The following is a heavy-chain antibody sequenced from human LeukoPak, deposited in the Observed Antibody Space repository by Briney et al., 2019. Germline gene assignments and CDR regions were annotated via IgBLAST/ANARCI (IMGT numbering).Heavy chain of an antibody. J-gene: IGHJ3*02. Sequence: SGGSLRLSCAASGFTVSSSYMSWVRQAPGKGLEWVSITYTDVNTNYADSLKGRFTISRDNSQNTLSLQMNSLGAEDTAVYYCARKNDLFNAAFDIWGQGTVVTVSS. CDR1: GFTVSSSY. D-gene: IGHD1-1*01. CDR2: TYTDVNT. V-gene: IGHV3-53*01. CDR3: ARKNDLFNAAFDI.